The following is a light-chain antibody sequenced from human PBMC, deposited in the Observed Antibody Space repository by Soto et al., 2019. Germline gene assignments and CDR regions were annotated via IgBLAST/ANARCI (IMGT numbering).Light chain of an antibody. CDR2: GAS. V-gene: IGKV3-15*01. CDR1: QSVSSN. CDR3: QQYNYWPT. Sequence: EIVMTQSPATLSVSPGERATLSCRASQSVSSNLAWYQQKPGQAPRLLIYGASTRATGIPARFSGSGSGTEFTLTITRLQSEDFAVYYCQQYNYWPTFGQGTKGEIK. J-gene: IGKJ1*01.